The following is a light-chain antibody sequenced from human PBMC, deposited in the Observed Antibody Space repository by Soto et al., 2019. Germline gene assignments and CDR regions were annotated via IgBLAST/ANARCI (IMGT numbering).Light chain of an antibody. CDR1: QSISSSF. J-gene: IGKJ5*01. Sequence: EIVSTQSPGILSLSPGERASLSCGASQSISSSFLAWYQQKPGQAPRLLIYGASSRATGIPDRFSGTGSETDFTLTISRLEPEDFAVCYCQQYDNSPITFGQGTRLEIK. CDR3: QQYDNSPIT. V-gene: IGKV3-20*01. CDR2: GAS.